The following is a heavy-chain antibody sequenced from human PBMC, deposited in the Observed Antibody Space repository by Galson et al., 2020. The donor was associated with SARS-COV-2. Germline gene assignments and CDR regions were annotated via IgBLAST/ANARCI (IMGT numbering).Heavy chain of an antibody. CDR2: ISYDGSEK. CDR1: GFTFFSYA. CDR3: ARGDMGNDYFDY. J-gene: IGHJ4*02. D-gene: IGHD7-27*01. Sequence: GESLKISCAASGFTFFSYAINWVRQAPGKGLGWVAVISYDGSEKYYGDSVKGRFTISGDNAKNTLYLQMNSLRAEDTAVYYCARGDMGNDYFDYWGQGTLVTVSS. V-gene: IGHV3-30*04.